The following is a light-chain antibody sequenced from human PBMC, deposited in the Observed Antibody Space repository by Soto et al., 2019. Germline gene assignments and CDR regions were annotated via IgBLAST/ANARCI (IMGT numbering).Light chain of an antibody. CDR2: EVS. V-gene: IGLV2-14*01. CDR3: SPYTTNNTPV. Sequence: QSALTQPASVSGSPGQSITISCTGTSSDVGGYNWLSWYQQRPGKAPKLIIFEVSNRPSGVSNCFSGSRSGNTASLTISGLQTEDEADYYCSPYTTNNTPVFGGGTKLTVL. CDR1: SSDVGGYNW. J-gene: IGLJ3*02.